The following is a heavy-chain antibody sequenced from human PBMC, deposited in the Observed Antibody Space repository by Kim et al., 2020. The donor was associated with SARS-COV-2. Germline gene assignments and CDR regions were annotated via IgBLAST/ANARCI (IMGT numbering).Heavy chain of an antibody. D-gene: IGHD3-22*01. Sequence: ASVKVSCKVSGYTLTELSMHWVRQAPGKGLEWMGGFDPEDGETIYAQKFQGRVTMTEDTSTDTAYMELSSLRSEDTAVYYCATIPHHYYDSSGYYFWGQGTLVTVSS. J-gene: IGHJ4*02. CDR2: FDPEDGET. CDR1: GYTLTELS. CDR3: ATIPHHYYDSSGYYF. V-gene: IGHV1-24*01.